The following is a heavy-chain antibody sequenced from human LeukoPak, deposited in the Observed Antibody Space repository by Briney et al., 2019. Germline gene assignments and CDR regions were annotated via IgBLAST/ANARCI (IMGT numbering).Heavy chain of an antibody. CDR1: GFTFSSYA. D-gene: IGHD3-22*01. V-gene: IGHV3-48*03. CDR2: ISSSGTTI. CDR3: ARDDSSGYYYVDY. J-gene: IGHJ4*02. Sequence: GGSLRLSCAGSGFTFSSYAMSWVRQAPGKGLEWVSYISSSGTTIYYADSVKGRFTISRDNAKNSLYLQMNSLRAEDTAVYYCARDDSSGYYYVDYWGQGTLVTVSS.